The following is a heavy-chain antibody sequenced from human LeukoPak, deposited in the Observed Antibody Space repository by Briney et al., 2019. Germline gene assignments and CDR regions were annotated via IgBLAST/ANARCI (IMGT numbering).Heavy chain of an antibody. CDR2: ISSSSSSK. CDR3: ARGQYGMDV. V-gene: IGHV3-48*04. CDR1: GFIFSSYS. J-gene: IGHJ6*02. Sequence: GGSLRLSCAVSGFIFSSYSMNWVRQAPGKGLEWVSHISSSSSSKYYADSVKGRFTISRDNAKNSLYLQMNSLGAEDTAVYYCARGQYGMDVWGQGTTVTVSS.